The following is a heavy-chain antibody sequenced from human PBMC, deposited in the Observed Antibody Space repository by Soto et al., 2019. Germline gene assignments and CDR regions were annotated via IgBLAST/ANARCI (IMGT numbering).Heavy chain of an antibody. J-gene: IGHJ6*02. CDR2: IYYSGST. D-gene: IGHD4-17*01. CDR1: GGSISSYY. CDR3: ARDHRVTNYYYYGMDV. V-gene: IGHV4-59*01. Sequence: QVQLQESGPGLVKPSETLSLTCTVSGGSISSYYWSWIRQPPGKGLEWIGYIYYSGSTNYNPSLKSRVTISVDTSKNQFSLKLSSVTAADTAVYYCARDHRVTNYYYYGMDVWGQGTTVTVSS.